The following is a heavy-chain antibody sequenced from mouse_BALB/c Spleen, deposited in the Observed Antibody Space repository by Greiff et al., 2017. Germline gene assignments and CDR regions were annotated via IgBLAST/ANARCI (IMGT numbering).Heavy chain of an antibody. CDR1: GYAFTSYN. D-gene: IGHD2-1*01. Sequence: VQPKESGPELVKPGASVKVSCKASGYAFTSYNMYWVKQSHGKSLEWIGYIDPYNGGTSYNQKFKGKATLTVDKSSSTAYMHLNSLTSEDSAVYYCASWGFYGNSAWFAYWGQGTLVTVSA. CDR3: ASWGFYGNSAWFAY. V-gene: IGHV1S135*01. CDR2: IDPYNGGT. J-gene: IGHJ3*01.